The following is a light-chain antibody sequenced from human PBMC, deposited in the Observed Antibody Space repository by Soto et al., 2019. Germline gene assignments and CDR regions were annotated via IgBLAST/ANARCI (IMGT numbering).Light chain of an antibody. Sequence: DIQMTQSPSSLSASIGDRVTITCRASQTISNYLNWYQQKSGKAPNVLISTASTLQSGVPPRFSGSASGADFTLTISSLQPEDFATYYCQQYMSYSFGQGTKVDIK. CDR1: QTISNY. V-gene: IGKV1-39*01. CDR3: QQYMSYS. CDR2: TAS. J-gene: IGKJ1*01.